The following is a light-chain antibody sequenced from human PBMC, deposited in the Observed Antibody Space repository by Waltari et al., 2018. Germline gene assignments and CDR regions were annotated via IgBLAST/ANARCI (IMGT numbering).Light chain of an antibody. J-gene: IGKJ2*01. V-gene: IGKV3-11*01. CDR2: EAS. CDR3: QQRSNWQYT. Sequence: EIVLTQSPATLSLSPGERATLSCRASQSVSRYLAWYQQKPGQAPRLLIYEASIRATGIPSRFSGSRSGTDFTLTISILEPEDFAVYYCQQRSNWQYTFGQGTKLEI. CDR1: QSVSRY.